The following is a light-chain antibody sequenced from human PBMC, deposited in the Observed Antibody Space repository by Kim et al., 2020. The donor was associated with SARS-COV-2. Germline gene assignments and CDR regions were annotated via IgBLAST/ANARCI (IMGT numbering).Light chain of an antibody. CDR2: DAS. V-gene: IGKV1-33*01. CDR3: QHYDNIPYT. J-gene: IGKJ2*01. Sequence: SASVGDRVTITCQASQDISNYLNWYQQKPGKAPKLLIYDASNLETGVPSRFSGSGSGTDFTFTISNMQHEDIATYYCQHYDNIPYTFGQGTKLEI. CDR1: QDISNY.